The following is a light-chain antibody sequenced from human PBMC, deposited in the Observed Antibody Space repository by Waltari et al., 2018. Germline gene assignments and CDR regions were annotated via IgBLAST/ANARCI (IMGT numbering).Light chain of an antibody. J-gene: IGKJ2*01. CDR1: QDISTS. Sequence: DIQVTQSPSSLSASVGDRVTITCQTSQDISTSLNWFQQKPGEAPKLLIYGASNLETGVPSRFSGKGSGTHFTFTISSLLPEDTATYYCQLCDDLPPTFGQGTKLEI. V-gene: IGKV1-33*01. CDR2: GAS. CDR3: QLCDDLPPT.